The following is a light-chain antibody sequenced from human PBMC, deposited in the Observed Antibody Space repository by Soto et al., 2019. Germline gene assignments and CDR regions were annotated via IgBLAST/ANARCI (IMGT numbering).Light chain of an antibody. V-gene: IGKV1-9*01. CDR3: QQLNTDAWT. CDR2: AAS. Sequence: SASGRGRVTSGCRASQGISSYLAWYQQKPGKAPKLLIYAASTLQSGVPSRFSCSGPETEFTLTLRCLHPGDSAPSFCQQLNTDAWTFGQGTKVDI. J-gene: IGKJ1*01. CDR1: QGISSY.